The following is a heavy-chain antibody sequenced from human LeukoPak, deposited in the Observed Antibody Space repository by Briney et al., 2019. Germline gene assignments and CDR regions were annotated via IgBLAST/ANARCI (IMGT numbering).Heavy chain of an antibody. CDR1: GFTFSSYW. Sequence: GGSLRLSCAASGFTFSSYWMSWVRQAPGKGLEWVANIKQDGSEKYYVDSVKGRFTISRDNAKNSLYLQMNSLRAEDTAVYYCARLRRAYYDILTGYYIRLDYWGQGTLVTVSS. CDR3: ARLRRAYYDILTGYYIRLDY. V-gene: IGHV3-7*01. CDR2: IKQDGSEK. J-gene: IGHJ4*02. D-gene: IGHD3-9*01.